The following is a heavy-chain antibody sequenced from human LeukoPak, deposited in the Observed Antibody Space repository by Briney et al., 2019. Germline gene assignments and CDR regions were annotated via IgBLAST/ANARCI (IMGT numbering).Heavy chain of an antibody. V-gene: IGHV4-4*07. J-gene: IGHJ5*02. CDR3: ARNPHYYGSGSPNWFDP. Sequence: SETLSLTCTVSGGSISSYYWSWIRQPAGKGLEWIGRIYTSGSTNYNPSLKSRVTMSVDTSKNQFSLKLSSVTAADTAVYYCARNPHYYGSGSPNWFDPWGQGTLVTVSS. CDR1: GGSISSYY. D-gene: IGHD3-10*01. CDR2: IYTSGST.